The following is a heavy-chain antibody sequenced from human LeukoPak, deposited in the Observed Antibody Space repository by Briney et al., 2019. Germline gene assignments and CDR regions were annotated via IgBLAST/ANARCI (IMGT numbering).Heavy chain of an antibody. V-gene: IGHV3-48*04. CDR1: GFTFSSYS. CDR2: ISSGSSTI. D-gene: IGHD3-9*01. CDR3: ARVAHFDRGMDV. J-gene: IGHJ6*02. Sequence: GGSLRLSCAASGFTFSSYSMKWVRQAPGKGLDWLSYISSGSSTIYYADSVKGRFTISRDNTKKTLYLEMNSLRAEDTAVYFCARVAHFDRGMDVWGQGTTVTVSS.